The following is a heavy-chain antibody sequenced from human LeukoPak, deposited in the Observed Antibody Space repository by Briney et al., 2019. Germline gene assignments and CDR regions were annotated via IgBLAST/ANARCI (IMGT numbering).Heavy chain of an antibody. CDR3: ARAVIPYNWNVPLGY. Sequence: SETLSLTCAVYGGSFSGYYWSWIRQPPGKGPEWIGEINHSGSTNYNPSLKSRVTISGDTSKKQFSLKLSSVTAADTAVYYCARAVIPYNWNVPLGYWGQGTLVTVSS. D-gene: IGHD1-1*01. V-gene: IGHV4-34*01. CDR1: GGSFSGYY. J-gene: IGHJ4*02. CDR2: INHSGST.